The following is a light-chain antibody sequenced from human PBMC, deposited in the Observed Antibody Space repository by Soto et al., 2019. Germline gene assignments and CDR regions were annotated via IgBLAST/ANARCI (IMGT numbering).Light chain of an antibody. Sequence: EIVLTQSPGTLSLSPGERATLSCRASQSVSSSYLAWYQQKPGQAPGLLIYGASSRATGIPDRFSGSGSGTDFTLTISRLEPEDFAVYYCQQYGSSPQFGQGTKLEIK. CDR2: GAS. CDR1: QSVSSSY. CDR3: QQYGSSPQ. V-gene: IGKV3-20*01. J-gene: IGKJ2*01.